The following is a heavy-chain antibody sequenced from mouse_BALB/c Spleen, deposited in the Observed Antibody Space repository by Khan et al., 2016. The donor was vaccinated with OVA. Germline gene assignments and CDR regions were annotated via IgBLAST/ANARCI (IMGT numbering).Heavy chain of an antibody. J-gene: IGHJ3*01. CDR2: INPGSGGT. Sequence: QVQLQQSGAELVRPGTSVKVSCKASGYAFTNYLIEWVKQRPGQGLEWIGVINPGSGGTNYNEKFKGKATLTADKSSSTAYMQLSSLTSDVSAVYSCTKGVFEGFAYWGQGTLVTVSA. V-gene: IGHV1-54*01. CDR1: GYAFTNYL. CDR3: TKGVFEGFAY.